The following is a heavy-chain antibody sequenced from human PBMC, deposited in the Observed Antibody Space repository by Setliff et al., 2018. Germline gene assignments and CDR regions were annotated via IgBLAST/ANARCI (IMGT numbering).Heavy chain of an antibody. CDR3: ERLVRHCTRISCQRTSEADL. Sequence: GASVKVSCKASGYTFTNSIMNWVRQAPGQGFEWMGWISAYNGNTYHAQKFQDRLSMTTDTSTSTAYMELRSLRADDTAVYYCERLVRHCTRISCQRTSEADLWGQGTQVTVSS. D-gene: IGHD2-15*01. J-gene: IGHJ5*02. V-gene: IGHV1-18*04. CDR1: GYTFTNSI. CDR2: ISAYNGNT.